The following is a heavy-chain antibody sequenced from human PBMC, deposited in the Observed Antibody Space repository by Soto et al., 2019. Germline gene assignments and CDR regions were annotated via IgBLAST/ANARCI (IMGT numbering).Heavy chain of an antibody. D-gene: IGHD2-15*01. V-gene: IGHV4-4*01. Sequence: QVQLQESGPGLVKPSGTLSLTCAVSGGSISSSNWWSWVRQPPGKGLEWIGEIYHSWSTNYNPSLKCRVTILVDKAENQFSLKRSSVTAAGSAVYCCASCIRCGGFDPWGQGTLVTVSS. CDR2: IYHSWST. J-gene: IGHJ5*02. CDR3: ASCIRCGGFDP. CDR1: GGSISSSNW.